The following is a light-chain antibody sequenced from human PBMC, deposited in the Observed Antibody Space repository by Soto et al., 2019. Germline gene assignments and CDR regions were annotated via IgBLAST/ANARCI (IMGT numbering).Light chain of an antibody. V-gene: IGLV4-69*01. CDR3: QTWGTCPWV. J-gene: IGLJ3*02. CDR1: SGHSSYA. Sequence: QLVLTQSPSASASLGASVKLTCTLSSGHSSYAIAWHQQQPEKGPRYLMKLNSDGSHTKGDGIPDRFSGSSSGAERYLTISSLQSEDEADYYCQTWGTCPWVFGGGTKLTVL. CDR2: LNSDGSH.